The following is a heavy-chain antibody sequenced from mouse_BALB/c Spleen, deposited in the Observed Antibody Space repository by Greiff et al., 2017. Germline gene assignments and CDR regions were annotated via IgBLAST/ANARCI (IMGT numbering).Heavy chain of an antibody. CDR1: GFTFSSFG. CDR3: ARWGGRAMDY. V-gene: IGHV5-17*02. Sequence: EVNLVESGGGLVQPGGSRKLSCAASGFTFSSFGMHWVRQAPEKGLEWVAYISSGSSTIYYADTVKGRFTISRDNPKNTLFLQMTSLRSEDTAMYYCARWGGRAMDYWGQGTSVTVSS. CDR2: ISSGSSTI. D-gene: IGHD3-3*01. J-gene: IGHJ4*01.